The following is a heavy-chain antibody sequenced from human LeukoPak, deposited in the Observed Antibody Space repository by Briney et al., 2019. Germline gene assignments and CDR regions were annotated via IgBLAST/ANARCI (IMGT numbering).Heavy chain of an antibody. CDR2: INPSGGGT. Sequence: GASVKVSCKASGYTFTSYYMHWVRQAPGQGLEWMGIINPSGGGTSYAQKFQGRVTMTRDTSTSTVYMELSSLRSEDTAVYHCAREGLVAADAFDIWGQGTMVTVSS. J-gene: IGHJ3*02. D-gene: IGHD2-2*01. V-gene: IGHV1-46*01. CDR3: AREGLVAADAFDI. CDR1: GYTFTSYY.